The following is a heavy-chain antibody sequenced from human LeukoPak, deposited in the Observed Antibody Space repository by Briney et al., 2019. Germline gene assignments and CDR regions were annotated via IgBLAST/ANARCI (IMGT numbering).Heavy chain of an antibody. D-gene: IGHD3-10*01. CDR3: ARDPRRRGYYGMDV. CDR2: ISSSSSYT. Sequence: PGGSLRLSCAASGFTFSDYYMSWIRQAPGKGLEWVSYISSSSSYTNYADSVKGRFTISRDNAKNSLNLQMNSLRAEDTAVYYCARDPRRRGYYGMDVWGKGTTVTVSS. V-gene: IGHV3-11*06. J-gene: IGHJ6*04. CDR1: GFTFSDYY.